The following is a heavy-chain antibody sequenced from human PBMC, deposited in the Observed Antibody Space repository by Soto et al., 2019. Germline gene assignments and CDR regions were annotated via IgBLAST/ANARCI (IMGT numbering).Heavy chain of an antibody. CDR3: ARQYSSSWGHWFDP. CDR2: IYYSGST. V-gene: IGHV4-59*08. CDR1: GGSISSYY. Sequence: SETLSLTCTVSGGSISSYYWSWIRQPPGKGLEWIGYIYYSGSTSYNPSLKSRVTISVDTSKNQFSLKLSSVTAADTAVYYCARQYSSSWGHWFDPWGQGTLVTVSS. D-gene: IGHD6-13*01. J-gene: IGHJ5*02.